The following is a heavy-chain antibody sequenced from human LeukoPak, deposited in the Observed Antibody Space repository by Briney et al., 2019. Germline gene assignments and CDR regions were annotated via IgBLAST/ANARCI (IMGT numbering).Heavy chain of an antibody. Sequence: SETLSLTCTVSGGSISSYYWSWIRQPPGKGLEWIGYIYYSGSTNYNPSLKSRVTISVDTSKNQFSLKLSSVTAADTAVYYCARDPTTTVVTPRYWGQGTLVTVSS. CDR3: ARDPTTTVVTPRY. J-gene: IGHJ4*02. V-gene: IGHV4-59*12. CDR2: IYYSGST. D-gene: IGHD4-23*01. CDR1: GGSISSYY.